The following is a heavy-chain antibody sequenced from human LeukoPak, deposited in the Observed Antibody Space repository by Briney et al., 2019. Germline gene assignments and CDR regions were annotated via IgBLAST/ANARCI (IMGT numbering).Heavy chain of an antibody. CDR1: GFTFSRFW. J-gene: IGHJ4*02. V-gene: IGHV3-7*01. Sequence: PGGSLRLSCAASGFTFSRFWMTWVRQAPGKGLEWVATIKQGENEKYYVDSVKGRFTISRDNGKSSLYLQMNSLRVEDTAVYYCTRDECTASCYAARYPFWGQGTLVTVSS. D-gene: IGHD2-2*01. CDR2: IKQGENEK. CDR3: TRDECTASCYAARYPF.